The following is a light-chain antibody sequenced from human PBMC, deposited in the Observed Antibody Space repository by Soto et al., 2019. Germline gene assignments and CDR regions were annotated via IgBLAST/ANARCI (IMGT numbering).Light chain of an antibody. Sequence: EIVLTQSPATLSLSPGERATLSCRASQSVSSYLAWCQQKPGQAPRLLIYDASNRATGIPARFSGSGSGTDFTLTISSLEPEDFAVYYCQQRSNWPWGTFGQGTKLEIK. CDR2: DAS. CDR3: QQRSNWPWGT. CDR1: QSVSSY. J-gene: IGKJ2*01. V-gene: IGKV3-11*01.